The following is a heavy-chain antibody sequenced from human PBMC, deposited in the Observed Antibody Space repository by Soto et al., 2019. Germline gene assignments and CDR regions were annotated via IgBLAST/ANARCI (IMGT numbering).Heavy chain of an antibody. CDR2: IYYSGST. J-gene: IGHJ4*02. CDR3: ARSYSLITYYFGY. CDR1: GGSISSYY. D-gene: IGHD3-16*01. Sequence: SETLSLTCTVSGGSISSYYWSWIRQPPGKGLEWIGYIYYSGSTNYNPSLKSRVTISVDTSKNQFSLKLSSVTAADTAVYYCARSYSLITYYFGYWGQGTLVTVSS. V-gene: IGHV4-59*01.